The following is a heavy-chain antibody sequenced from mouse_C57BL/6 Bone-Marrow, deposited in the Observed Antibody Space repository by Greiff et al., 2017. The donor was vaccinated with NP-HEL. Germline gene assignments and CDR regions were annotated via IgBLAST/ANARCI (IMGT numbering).Heavy chain of an antibody. Sequence: VQGVESGAELARPGASVKLSCKASGYTFTSYGISWVKQRTGQGLEWIGEIYPRSGNTYYNEKFKGKATLTADKSSSTAYMELRSLTSEDSAVYFCARQGWDGGFDYWGQGTTLTVSS. J-gene: IGHJ2*01. V-gene: IGHV1-81*01. CDR1: GYTFTSYG. D-gene: IGHD4-1*01. CDR2: IYPRSGNT. CDR3: ARQGWDGGFDY.